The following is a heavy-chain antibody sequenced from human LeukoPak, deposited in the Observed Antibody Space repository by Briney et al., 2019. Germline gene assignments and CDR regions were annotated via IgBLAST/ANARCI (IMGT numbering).Heavy chain of an antibody. Sequence: SETLSLTCTVSGGSISSSSYFWGWIRQPPGKGLEWIGSIYYSGSTYYNPSLKSRVTISVDTSKNQFSLKLSSVTAADTAVYYCARPYSDAFDIWGQGAMVTVSS. D-gene: IGHD2-21*01. CDR3: ARPYSDAFDI. V-gene: IGHV4-39*01. J-gene: IGHJ3*02. CDR2: IYYSGST. CDR1: GGSISSSSYF.